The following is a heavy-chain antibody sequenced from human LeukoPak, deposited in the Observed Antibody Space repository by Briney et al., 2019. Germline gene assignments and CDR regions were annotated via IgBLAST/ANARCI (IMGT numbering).Heavy chain of an antibody. D-gene: IGHD3-22*01. CDR3: AKDRVKDYYDSSGCVDY. CDR2: ITGSAANT. Sequence: PGGSLRLSCAASGFTFSSYAMTWVRQPPGKGLEGVSSITGSAANTYYADSAKGRFTISRDNSKNTLYLQMNSLRAEDTAVYYCAKDRVKDYYDSSGCVDYWGQGTLVTVSS. J-gene: IGHJ4*02. CDR1: GFTFSSYA. V-gene: IGHV3-23*01.